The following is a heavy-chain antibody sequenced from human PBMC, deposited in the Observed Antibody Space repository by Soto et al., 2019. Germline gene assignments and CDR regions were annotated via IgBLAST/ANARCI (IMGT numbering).Heavy chain of an antibody. V-gene: IGHV1-18*01. Sequence: GASVKVSCKASGYTFTTYGISWVRQAPGQGLEWMGWISGYNGHTKYAQKFQGRVTMTTDTSTSTVYMELSSLRSEDTAVYYCARSSGYYYLEYWGQGTLVTVSS. D-gene: IGHD3-22*01. CDR2: ISGYNGHT. J-gene: IGHJ4*02. CDR1: GYTFTTYG. CDR3: ARSSGYYYLEY.